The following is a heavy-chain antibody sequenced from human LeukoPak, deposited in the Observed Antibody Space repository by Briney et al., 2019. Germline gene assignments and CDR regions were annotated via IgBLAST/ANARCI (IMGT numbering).Heavy chain of an antibody. CDR2: LNTNTGNP. J-gene: IGHJ5*02. CDR3: ASPGYCSGGSCWWFDP. D-gene: IGHD2-15*01. CDR1: GYTCTSYA. Sequence: ASVKVSCKVAGYTCTSYAMNWGRQAPRQGLDWMGWLNTNTGNPTYAQGFTGRFVFSLDTSVSTAYLQISSLKAEDTAVYYCASPGYCSGGSCWWFDPWGQGTLVTVSS. V-gene: IGHV7-4-1*02.